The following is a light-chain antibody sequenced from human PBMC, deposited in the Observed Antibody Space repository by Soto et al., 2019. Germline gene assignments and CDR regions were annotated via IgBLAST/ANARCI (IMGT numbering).Light chain of an antibody. V-gene: IGKV3-15*01. CDR1: QSVSSN. CDR3: HQFNTWPLWT. CDR2: GAS. J-gene: IGKJ1*01. Sequence: EMVMTQSPATLSVSPGERAALSCRASQSVSSNLAWYQQKPGQAPRLLIYGASTRATGIPARFSGSGSGTEFTLTISSLQSADFAVYYCHQFNTWPLWTFGQGTKVEIK.